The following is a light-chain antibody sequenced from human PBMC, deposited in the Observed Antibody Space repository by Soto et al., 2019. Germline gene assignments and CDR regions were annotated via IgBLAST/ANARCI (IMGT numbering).Light chain of an antibody. CDR1: QDISKW. V-gene: IGKV1-5*01. CDR3: QQYDSFPWT. CDR2: DAS. Sequence: DIQMTQSPSTLSASVGDRVAITCRASQDISKWLAWYQQKPGKPPKLLIYDASGLDSGVPSRFSGSGYGTEFTLAISGLQPEDFATFYCQQYDSFPWTFGPGTKVDIK. J-gene: IGKJ1*01.